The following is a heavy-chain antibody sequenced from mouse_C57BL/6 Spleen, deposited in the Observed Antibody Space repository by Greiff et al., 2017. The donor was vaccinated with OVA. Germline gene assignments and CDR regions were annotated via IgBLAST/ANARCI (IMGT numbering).Heavy chain of an antibody. CDR1: GYTFTSYW. J-gene: IGHJ2*01. CDR2: IDPSDSYT. Sequence: VKLQQPGAELVMPGASVKLSCKASGYTFTSYWMHWVKQRPGQGLEWIGEIDPSDSYTNYNQKFKGKSTLTVDKSSSTAYMQLSSLTSEDSAVYYCARQLRLRVFDYWGQGTTLTVSS. D-gene: IGHD3-2*02. CDR3: ARQLRLRVFDY. V-gene: IGHV1-69*01.